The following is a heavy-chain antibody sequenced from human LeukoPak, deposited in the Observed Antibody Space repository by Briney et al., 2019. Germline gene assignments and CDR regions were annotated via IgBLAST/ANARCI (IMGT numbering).Heavy chain of an antibody. J-gene: IGHJ5*02. D-gene: IGHD6-13*01. CDR2: INPSGAST. V-gene: IGHV1-46*01. Sequence: GASVKVSCKASGYTXTSYYMHWVRQAPGQGLEWMGIINPSGASTNYAQKFQGRVNMTRDTSTNTVYMELGSLRSEDTAVYYCARVAAAGFAYDKFDPWGQGTLVTVSS. CDR1: GYTXTSYY. CDR3: ARVAAAGFAYDKFDP.